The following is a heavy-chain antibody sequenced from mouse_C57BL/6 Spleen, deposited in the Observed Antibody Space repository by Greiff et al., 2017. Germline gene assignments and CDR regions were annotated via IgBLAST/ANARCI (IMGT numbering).Heavy chain of an antibody. J-gene: IGHJ2*01. CDR1: GYAFSSSW. Sequence: QVQLKESGPELVKPGASVKISCKASGYAFSSSWMNWVKQRPGKGLEWIGRIYPGDGDTNYNGKFKGKATLTADKSSSTAYMQLSSLTSEDSAVYFCARDYGSYFDYWGQGTTLTVSS. CDR2: IYPGDGDT. V-gene: IGHV1-82*01. CDR3: ARDYGSYFDY. D-gene: IGHD1-1*01.